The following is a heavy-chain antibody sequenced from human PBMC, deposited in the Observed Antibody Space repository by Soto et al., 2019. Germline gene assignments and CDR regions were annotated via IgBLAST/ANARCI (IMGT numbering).Heavy chain of an antibody. CDR2: INEDGSGH. CDR3: VRMPYDI. CDR1: GFSLITYW. J-gene: IGHJ4*02. Sequence: EEQFVESGGGLVQPGGSLRLSCSASGFSLITYWMSWVRQAPGKGLEWVANINEDGSGHFYLDAIKDRFTVFRDNGRNSLFLQMDSLRAEVTAVYYCVRMPYDIWGQGILVTVSS. V-gene: IGHV3-7*01. D-gene: IGHD3-16*01.